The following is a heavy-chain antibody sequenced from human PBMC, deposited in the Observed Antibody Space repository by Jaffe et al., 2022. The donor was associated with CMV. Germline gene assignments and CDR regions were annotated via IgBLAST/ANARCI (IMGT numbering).Heavy chain of an antibody. V-gene: IGHV4-39*01. CDR1: GGSISSSSYY. CDR2: IYYSGST. Sequence: QLQLQESGPGLVKPSETLSLTCTVSGGSISSSSYYWGWIRQPPGKGLEWIGSIYYSGSTYYNPSLKSRVTISVDTSKNQFSLKLSSVTAADTAVYYCARRRPNYDFWSEDAFDIWGQGTMVTVSS. D-gene: IGHD3-3*01. J-gene: IGHJ3*02. CDR3: ARRRPNYDFWSEDAFDI.